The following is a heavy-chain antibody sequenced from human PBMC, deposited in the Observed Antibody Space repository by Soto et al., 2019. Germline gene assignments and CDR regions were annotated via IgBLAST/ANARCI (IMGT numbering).Heavy chain of an antibody. CDR2: IGTAYDT. CDR1: GFTFSSND. V-gene: IGHV3-13*04. Sequence: EVQLVESGGGLVQPGGCLRLSCAASGFTFSSNDMHWVRQPTGKGLEWVSSIGTAYDTYYADSVEGRFTISRENAKNSLYVQMNSLTAGETAVYYCARGSQFRLGEVLGGDTFAIWGQGTMVTVSS. CDR3: ARGSQFRLGEVLGGDTFAI. J-gene: IGHJ3*02. D-gene: IGHD3-16*01.